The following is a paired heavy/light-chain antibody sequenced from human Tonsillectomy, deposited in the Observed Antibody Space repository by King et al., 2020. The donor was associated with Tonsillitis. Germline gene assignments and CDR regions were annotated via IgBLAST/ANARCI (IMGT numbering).Heavy chain of an antibody. CDR2: ISGSGDRA. CDR1: GFTFSTYA. J-gene: IGHJ4*02. V-gene: IGHV3-23*01. Sequence: EVQLLESGGGLVQPGGSLRLSCAASGFTFSTYAMTWVRQAPGKGLEWVSTISGSGDRAYYTDSVTGRFTISRDNSQNTLYLQMNSLRADDTAIYYCVKDAPTGTNWKTGLAFDYWGQGDLVSVSS. CDR3: VKDAPTGTNWKTGLAFDY. D-gene: IGHD1-20*01.
Light chain of an antibody. CDR2: DTS. J-gene: IGKJ2*01. Sequence: EIVLTQSPATLSLSPGERATLSCRASQSVGGYLAWYQQKPGQAPRLLIYDTSNRATGIPARFSGSGSGTAFTLTIASLESEDFAIYYCQHRSSWPKTFGQGTRLEIK. CDR1: QSVGGY. CDR3: QHRSSWPKT. V-gene: IGKV3-11*01.